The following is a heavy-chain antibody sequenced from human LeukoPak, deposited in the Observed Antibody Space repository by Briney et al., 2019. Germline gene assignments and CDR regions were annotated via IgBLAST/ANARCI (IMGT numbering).Heavy chain of an antibody. CDR3: ARRGSRIAAAG. D-gene: IGHD6-13*01. V-gene: IGHV4-59*12. CDR1: GGSISSYY. CDR2: IYYSGST. J-gene: IGHJ4*02. Sequence: SETLSLTCTVSGGSISSYYWSWIRQPPGKGLEWIGYIYYSGSTNYNPSLKSRVTISVDTSKNQFSLKLSSVTAADTAVYYCARRGSRIAAAGWSQGTLVTVSS.